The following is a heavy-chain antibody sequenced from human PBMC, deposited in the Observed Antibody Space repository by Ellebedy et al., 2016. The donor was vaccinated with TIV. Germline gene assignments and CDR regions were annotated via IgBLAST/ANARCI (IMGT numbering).Heavy chain of an antibody. Sequence: AASVKVSCQASGGTFSSYAISWVRQAPGQGLEWMGRIIPILGIANYAQKFQGRVTITADKSTSTAYMELSSLRSEDTAVYYCARSVLEPTVVTYHYFDYWGQGTLVTVSS. CDR3: ARSVLEPTVVTYHYFDY. CDR1: GGTFSSYA. V-gene: IGHV1-69*04. D-gene: IGHD4-23*01. J-gene: IGHJ4*02. CDR2: IIPILGIA.